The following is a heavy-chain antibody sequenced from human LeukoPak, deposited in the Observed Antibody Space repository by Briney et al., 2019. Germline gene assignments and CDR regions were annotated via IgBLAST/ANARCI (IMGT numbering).Heavy chain of an antibody. V-gene: IGHV3-9*01. Sequence: GGSLRLSCAASGFTFDDYAMHWVRQAPGKGLEWVSGISWNSGSIGYADSVKGRFTISRDNAKNSLYLQMNSLRAEDTALYYCAKNLFGGYSYGYAGDGWGHFDYWGQGTLVTVSS. CDR3: AKNLFGGYSYGYAGDGWGHFDY. D-gene: IGHD5-18*01. CDR1: GFTFDDYA. J-gene: IGHJ4*02. CDR2: ISWNSGSI.